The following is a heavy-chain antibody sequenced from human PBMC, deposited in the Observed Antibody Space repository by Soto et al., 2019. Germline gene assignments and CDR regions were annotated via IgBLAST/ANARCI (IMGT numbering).Heavy chain of an antibody. CDR2: IYYSGST. D-gene: IGHD2-15*01. Sequence: QVQLQESGPGLVKPSQTLSLTCTVSGGSISSGDYYWSWIRQPPGKGLEWIGYIYYSGSTYYNPSLKSRVTISVDTSKNQFSLKLSSVTVADTAVYYCAREGHCSGGSCSRGWFDPWGQGTLVTVSS. V-gene: IGHV4-30-4*01. J-gene: IGHJ5*02. CDR3: AREGHCSGGSCSRGWFDP. CDR1: GGSISSGDYY.